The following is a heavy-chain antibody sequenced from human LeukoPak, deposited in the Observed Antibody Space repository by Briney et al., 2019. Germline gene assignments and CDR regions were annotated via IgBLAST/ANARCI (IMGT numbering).Heavy chain of an antibody. CDR2: ISSCSRYI. J-gene: IGHJ5*02. D-gene: IGHD6-19*01. Sequence: GRSLRLSCAASGFTFRSYSLNWVRQAPGKGLEWVSSISSCSRYIYYADSVKGRFTITRDNAKNSLYLQMKSLRADDTAVYYCAREGGAVAGTRVWFDPWGQGTLATVSS. CDR1: GFTFRSYS. V-gene: IGHV3-21*01. CDR3: AREGGAVAGTRVWFDP.